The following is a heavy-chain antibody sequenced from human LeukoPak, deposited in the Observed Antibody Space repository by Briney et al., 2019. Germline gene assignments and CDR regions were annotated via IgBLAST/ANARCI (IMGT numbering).Heavy chain of an antibody. D-gene: IGHD4-17*01. CDR2: IIPILGIA. CDR3: ARTTVTTSRAYEHYFDY. J-gene: IGHJ4*02. CDR1: GGTFSSYA. Sequence: GASVKVSCKASGGTFSSYAISWVRQAPGQGLEWMGRIIPILGIANYAQKIQGRVTITADKSTSTAYMELSSLRSEDTAVYYCARTTVTTSRAYEHYFDYWGQGTLVTVSS. V-gene: IGHV1-69*04.